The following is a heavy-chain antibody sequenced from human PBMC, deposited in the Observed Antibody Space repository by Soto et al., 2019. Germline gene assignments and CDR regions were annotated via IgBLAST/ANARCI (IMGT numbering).Heavy chain of an antibody. CDR3: ARAYYDSSGYSNYYGMDV. CDR2: IIPIFGTA. CDR1: AGTFSSYA. D-gene: IGHD3-22*01. V-gene: IGHV1-69*13. Sequence: ASVKVSCKASAGTFSSYAISWVRQAPGQGLEWMGGIIPIFGTANYAQKFQGRVTITADESTSTAYMELSSLRSEDTAVYYCARAYYDSSGYSNYYGMDVWGQGTTVTVSS. J-gene: IGHJ6*02.